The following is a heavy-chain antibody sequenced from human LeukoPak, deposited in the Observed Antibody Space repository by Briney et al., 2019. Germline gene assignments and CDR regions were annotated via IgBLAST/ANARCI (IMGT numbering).Heavy chain of an antibody. V-gene: IGHV1-2*02. D-gene: IGHD6-6*01. CDR1: GYTFTSYG. Sequence: ASVKVSCKASGYTFTSYGISWVRQAPGQGLEWMGWINPNSGGTNYAQKFQGRVTMTRDTSISTAYMELSRLRSDDTAVYYCARRSMSMASDAFDIWGQGTMVTVSS. J-gene: IGHJ3*02. CDR2: INPNSGGT. CDR3: ARRSMSMASDAFDI.